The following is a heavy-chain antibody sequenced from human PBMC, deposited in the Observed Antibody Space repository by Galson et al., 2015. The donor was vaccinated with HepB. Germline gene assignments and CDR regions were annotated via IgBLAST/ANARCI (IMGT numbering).Heavy chain of an antibody. V-gene: IGHV1-18*04. D-gene: IGHD2-2*01. CDR3: ARGRYCSSTSCPTLDY. J-gene: IGHJ4*02. CDR2: ISAYNGNT. Sequence: SVKVSCKASGYTFTSYGISWVRQAPGQGLEWMGWISAYNGNTNYAQKLQGRVTMTTDTSTSTAYMELRSLRSDDTAVYYCARGRYCSSTSCPTLDYWGQGTLVTVSS. CDR1: GYTFTSYG.